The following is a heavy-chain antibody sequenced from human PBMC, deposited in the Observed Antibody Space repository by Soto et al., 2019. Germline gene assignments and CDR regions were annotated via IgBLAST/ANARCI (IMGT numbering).Heavy chain of an antibody. CDR1: GFTFSSYG. D-gene: IGHD4-17*01. CDR3: ARGDTVTTAFDY. Sequence: GGSLRLSCAASGFTFSSYGMHWVRQAPGKGLEWVAVIWYDGSNKYYADSVKGRFTISRDNSKNTLYLQMNSLRAEDTAVYYCARGDTVTTAFDYWGQGTLVTVSS. V-gene: IGHV3-33*01. J-gene: IGHJ4*02. CDR2: IWYDGSNK.